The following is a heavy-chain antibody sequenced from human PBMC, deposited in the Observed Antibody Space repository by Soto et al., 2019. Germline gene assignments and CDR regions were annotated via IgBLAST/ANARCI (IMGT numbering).Heavy chain of an antibody. D-gene: IGHD1-7*01. CDR2: ISSSSSYI. J-gene: IGHJ5*02. CDR3: ARDRELELRDWVPQWNWFDP. CDR1: GFTFSSYS. Sequence: GGSLRLSCAASGFTFSSYSMNWVRQDTGKGLEWVSSISSSSSYIYYADSVKGRFTISRDNAKNSLYLQMNSLRAEDTAVYYCARDRELELRDWVPQWNWFDPWGQGTLVTVSS. V-gene: IGHV3-21*01.